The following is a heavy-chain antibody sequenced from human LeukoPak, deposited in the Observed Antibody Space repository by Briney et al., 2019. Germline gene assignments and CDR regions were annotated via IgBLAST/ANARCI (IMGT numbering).Heavy chain of an antibody. CDR2: IYYSGST. CDR3: ARGEAGLKNFDY. Sequence: SETLSLTCTVSGGSISSYYWSWIRQPPGKGLEWIGYIYYSGSTNYNPSLKSRVTISVDTSKNQFSLKLSSVTAADTAVYYCARGEAGLKNFDYWGQGTLVTVSS. CDR1: GGSISSYY. J-gene: IGHJ4*02. D-gene: IGHD3-10*01. V-gene: IGHV4-59*01.